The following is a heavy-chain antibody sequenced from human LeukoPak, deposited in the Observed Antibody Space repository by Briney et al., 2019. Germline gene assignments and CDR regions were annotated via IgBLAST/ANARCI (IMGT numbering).Heavy chain of an antibody. CDR2: MNPNSGNT. CDR1: GYTFIGYY. Sequence: ASVKVSCKASGYTFIGYYMHWVRQATGQGLEWMGWMNPNSGNTGYAQKFQGRVTITRNTSISTAYMELSSLRSEDTAVYYCASAYSSGWYYSGSEYFQHWGQGTLVTVSS. D-gene: IGHD6-19*01. J-gene: IGHJ1*01. CDR3: ASAYSSGWYYSGSEYFQH. V-gene: IGHV1-8*03.